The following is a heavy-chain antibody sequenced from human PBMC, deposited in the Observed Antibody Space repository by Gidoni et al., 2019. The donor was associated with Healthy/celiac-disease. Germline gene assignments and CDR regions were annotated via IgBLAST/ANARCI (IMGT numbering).Heavy chain of an antibody. V-gene: IGHV3-30-3*01. D-gene: IGHD2-2*01. Sequence: QVQLVESGGGVVPPGRSLRLFCAASGSTFSTYALHWVSQAPGKGLEWVAVISYDGSNEYYEDSVKGRFTISRDNSKNTLYMQMNSLRAEDTAVYYCARADEDIVVVPAATEGWFDPWGQGTLVTVSS. J-gene: IGHJ5*02. CDR3: ARADEDIVVVPAATEGWFDP. CDR1: GSTFSTYA. CDR2: ISYDGSNE.